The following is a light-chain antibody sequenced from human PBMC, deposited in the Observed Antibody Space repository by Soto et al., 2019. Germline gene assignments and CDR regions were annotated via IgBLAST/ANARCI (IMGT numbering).Light chain of an antibody. J-gene: IGKJ1*01. Sequence: EIVLTQSPATLSLSPGERVTLSCRASQSVRHYFAWYQQKPDQPPRLIIYDASNRATGIPASFSGSGSETDFNLTISSLEPEDSAVYYCQQRSTWPLTFGQGTKVEIK. CDR1: QSVRHY. V-gene: IGKV3-11*01. CDR3: QQRSTWPLT. CDR2: DAS.